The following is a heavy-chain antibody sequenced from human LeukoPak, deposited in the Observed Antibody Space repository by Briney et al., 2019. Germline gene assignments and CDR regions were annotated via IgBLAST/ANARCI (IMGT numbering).Heavy chain of an antibody. J-gene: IGHJ6*02. Sequence: PSETLSLTCTVSGGSISNFYWSWIRQPPGRGLEWIGYIYYSGSTNYNPSLKSRVTISVDTSKNQFSLKLSSVTAADTAVYYCARHRYYDRSAYSTYYYGMDVWGQGTTVTVSS. V-gene: IGHV4-59*01. CDR1: GGSISNFY. CDR2: IYYSGST. CDR3: ARHRYYDRSAYSTYYYGMDV. D-gene: IGHD3-22*01.